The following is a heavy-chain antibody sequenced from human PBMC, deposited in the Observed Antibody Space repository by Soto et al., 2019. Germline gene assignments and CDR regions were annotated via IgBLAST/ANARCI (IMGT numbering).Heavy chain of an antibody. CDR3: ARDDLRRNEALDI. V-gene: IGHV3-74*01. CDR2: TNKDGASS. Sequence: VQLVESGGDFVQPGGSLRLSRDASGFTFSAFWMHWVRHVPGEGLMWISRTNKDGASSEYADSVKGRFSVSRDNAKNTMFLHMTGLRAEDTAVYYCARDDLRRNEALDIWGQGTVVTVSS. CDR1: GFTFSAFW. J-gene: IGHJ3*02. D-gene: IGHD2-21*01.